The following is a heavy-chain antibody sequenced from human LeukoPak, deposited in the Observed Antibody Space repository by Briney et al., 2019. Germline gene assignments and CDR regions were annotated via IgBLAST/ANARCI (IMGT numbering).Heavy chain of an antibody. CDR1: GFTFSDYA. Sequence: GGSLRLSCAASGFTFSDYALGWVRQAPGRGLEWVATLSGSGAGTYYSDSVQGRFTISRDNSKRTLFLQMNSLRAEDTAFYYCAKAELGVDAFFDYWGQGTLVTVSS. CDR2: LSGSGAGT. D-gene: IGHD3-3*01. CDR3: AKAELGVDAFFDY. J-gene: IGHJ4*02. V-gene: IGHV3-23*01.